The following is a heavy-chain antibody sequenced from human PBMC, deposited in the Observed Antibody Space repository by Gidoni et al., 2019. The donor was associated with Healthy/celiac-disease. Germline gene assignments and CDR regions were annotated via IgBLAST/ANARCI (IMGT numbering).Heavy chain of an antibody. Sequence: QVQLQQVGAGLVTPSGTLSPHCAVYCGPFSGYYWSWHRQPPGKGLEWIGEINHSGSTNYNPSLKSRVTISVDTSKNQFSLKLSSVTAADTAVYYCARGMVQGSNWFDPWGQGTLVTVSS. D-gene: IGHD3-10*01. CDR3: ARGMVQGSNWFDP. V-gene: IGHV4-34*01. J-gene: IGHJ5*02. CDR1: CGPFSGYY. CDR2: INHSGST.